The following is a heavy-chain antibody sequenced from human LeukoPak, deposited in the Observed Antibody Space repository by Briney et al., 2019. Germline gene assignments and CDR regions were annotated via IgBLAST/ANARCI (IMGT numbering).Heavy chain of an antibody. V-gene: IGHV3-30*02. Sequence: PGGSLRLSCAASGFTFSSYGMHWVRQAPGKGLEWVAFIRYDGSNKYYADSVKGRFTISRDNSKNTLYLQMNSLRPEDTAVYSCAKPLDSSGYVLDFWGQGTLVTVSS. CDR1: GFTFSSYG. D-gene: IGHD3-22*01. J-gene: IGHJ4*02. CDR2: IRYDGSNK. CDR3: AKPLDSSGYVLDF.